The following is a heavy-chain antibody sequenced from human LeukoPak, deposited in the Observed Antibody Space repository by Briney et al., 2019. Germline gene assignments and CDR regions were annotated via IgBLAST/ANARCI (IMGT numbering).Heavy chain of an antibody. CDR2: ISSGGST. J-gene: IGHJ6*02. D-gene: IGHD6-19*01. CDR1: GGSISSSGSY. CDR3: ARDPGRFSGWLVGMDV. V-gene: IGHV4-39*07. Sequence: SETLSLTCTVSGGSISSSGSYWGWIRQPPGKGLEWIGSISSGGSTNYNPSLKSRVTMSVDTSKNQFSLKLSSVTAADTAVYYCARDPGRFSGWLVGMDVWGQGTTVTVSS.